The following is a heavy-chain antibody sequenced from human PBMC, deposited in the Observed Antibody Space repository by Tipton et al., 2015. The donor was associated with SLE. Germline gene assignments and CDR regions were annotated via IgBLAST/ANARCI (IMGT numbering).Heavy chain of an antibody. Sequence: TLSLTCTVSGGSVSTSRYYWGWIRQPPGQGLEWIGNIFFNGNTYYTPSLKSRATISIDMSRNQFSLRLNFVTAADTAVYYCVRALWKGGDYWGQGTLVTVSS. J-gene: IGHJ4*02. V-gene: IGHV4-39*07. CDR1: GGSVSTSRYY. D-gene: IGHD1-1*01. CDR2: IFFNGNT. CDR3: VRALWKGGDY.